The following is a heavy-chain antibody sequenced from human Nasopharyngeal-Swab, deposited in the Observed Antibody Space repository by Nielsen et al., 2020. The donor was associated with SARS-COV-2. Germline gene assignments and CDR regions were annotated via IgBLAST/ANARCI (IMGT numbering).Heavy chain of an antibody. CDR3: ARDVVLLWFGELLQGRRAFDT. CDR2: INHSGST. Sequence: SETLSLTCAVYGGSFSGYYWSWIRQPPGKGLEWIGEINHSGSTNYNPSLKSRVTISVDTSKNQFSLKLSSVTAADTAVYYCARDVVLLWFGELLQGRRAFDTWGQGTMVTVSS. CDR1: GGSFSGYY. J-gene: IGHJ3*02. V-gene: IGHV4-34*01. D-gene: IGHD3-10*01.